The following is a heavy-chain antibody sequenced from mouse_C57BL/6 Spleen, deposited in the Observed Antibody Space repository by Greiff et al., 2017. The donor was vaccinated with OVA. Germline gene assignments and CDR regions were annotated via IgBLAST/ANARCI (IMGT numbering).Heavy chain of an antibody. CDR3: ARQGLWDY. Sequence: EVHLVESGGGLVKPGGSLKLSCAASGFTFSSYTMSWVRQTPEKRLEWVATISGGGGNTYYPDSVKGRFTISRDNAKNTLYLQMSSLRSEDTALYYCARQGLWDYWGQGTTLTVSS. J-gene: IGHJ2*01. CDR2: ISGGGGNT. D-gene: IGHD3-1*01. CDR1: GFTFSSYT. V-gene: IGHV5-9*01.